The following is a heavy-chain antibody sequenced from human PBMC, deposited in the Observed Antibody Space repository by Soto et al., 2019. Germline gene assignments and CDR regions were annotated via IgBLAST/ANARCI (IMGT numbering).Heavy chain of an antibody. Sequence: QVQLVQSGAEVKKPGSSVKVSCKASGGTFSSYSINWVRQAPGQGLEWMGEIIPIFGTANYAQKVQGRVTIAAYEPTSRAYMELSSLRSEDTAVYYCARDGGRHSGGIDYWGPGTLVTVSS. CDR1: GGTFSSYS. CDR3: ARDGGRHSGGIDY. J-gene: IGHJ4*02. D-gene: IGHD1-26*01. CDR2: IIPIFGTA. V-gene: IGHV1-69*01.